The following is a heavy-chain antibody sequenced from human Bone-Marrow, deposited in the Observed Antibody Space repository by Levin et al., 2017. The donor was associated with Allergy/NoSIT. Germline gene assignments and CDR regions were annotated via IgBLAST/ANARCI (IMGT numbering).Heavy chain of an antibody. CDR2: ISKSGST. Sequence: SETLSLTCTVSGAFISNYYWSWIRQPPGKGLEWIGYISKSGSTIYNPSLDSRTTISIDMSKNHFSLSLRSVTAADTAVYYCATVPVYGMDVWGQGTTVTVS. J-gene: IGHJ6*02. CDR1: GAFISNYY. V-gene: IGHV4-59*01. CDR3: ATVPVYGMDV. D-gene: IGHD3-10*02.